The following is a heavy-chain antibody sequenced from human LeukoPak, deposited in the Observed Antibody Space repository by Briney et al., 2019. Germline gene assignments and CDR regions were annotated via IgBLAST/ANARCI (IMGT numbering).Heavy chain of an antibody. CDR1: GYTFTSYG. J-gene: IGHJ4*02. D-gene: IGHD6-13*01. CDR2: ISAYNGNT. Sequence: ASVKVSCKASGYTFTSYGISWVRQAPGQGPEWMGWISAYNGNTNYAQNLQGRVTMTTDTSTSTAYMELRSLRSDDTAVYYCARDYGIAAAGTSFDYWGQGTLVTVSS. V-gene: IGHV1-18*01. CDR3: ARDYGIAAAGTSFDY.